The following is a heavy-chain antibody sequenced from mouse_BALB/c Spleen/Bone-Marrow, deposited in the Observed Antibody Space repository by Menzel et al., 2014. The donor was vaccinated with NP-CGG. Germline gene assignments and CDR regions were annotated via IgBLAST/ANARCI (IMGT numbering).Heavy chain of an antibody. CDR1: GFNIKDTY. D-gene: IGHD1-1*01. Sequence: VQLKESGAELVKPGASVKMSCTPSGFNIKDTYMYWVKQRPEQGLEWIGRIDPANGNTKYDPKLQGKATTTADNSSNTAYLQHSSMLSENTAVFYCAGYNFGSSEFAYWGQGTLLTVSA. CDR2: IDPANGNT. J-gene: IGHJ3*01. CDR3: AGYNFGSSEFAY. V-gene: IGHV14-3*02.